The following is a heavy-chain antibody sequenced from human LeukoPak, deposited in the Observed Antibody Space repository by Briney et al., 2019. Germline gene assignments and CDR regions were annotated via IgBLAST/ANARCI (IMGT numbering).Heavy chain of an antibody. D-gene: IGHD3-10*01. J-gene: IGHJ4*02. V-gene: IGHV1-2*06. CDR2: INPNSGGT. Sequence: GASVKVSCKASGYTFTGYYMHWVRQAPGQGLEWMGRINPNSGGTNYAQKFQGRVTMTRDPSISTAYMELSRLRSDDTAVYYCARDFMVRGVTEVDNYWGQGTLVTVSS. CDR1: GYTFTGYY. CDR3: ARDFMVRGVTEVDNY.